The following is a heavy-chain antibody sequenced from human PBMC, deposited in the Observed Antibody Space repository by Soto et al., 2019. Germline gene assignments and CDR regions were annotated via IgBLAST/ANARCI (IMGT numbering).Heavy chain of an antibody. Sequence: QVQLVQSGAEVKKPGSSVKVSCKVSGGAFCSYAISWVRQAPGQGLEWMGGILPLFNISNYAQKFQGRVTITANAPTSTAYRDLSNLTSEDTAVYDCARRRLGYGSWYFDLWGRGTIINVSS. CDR2: ILPLFNIS. V-gene: IGHV1-69*01. D-gene: IGHD3-10*01. CDR1: GGAFCSYA. J-gene: IGHJ2*01. CDR3: ARRRLGYGSWYFDL.